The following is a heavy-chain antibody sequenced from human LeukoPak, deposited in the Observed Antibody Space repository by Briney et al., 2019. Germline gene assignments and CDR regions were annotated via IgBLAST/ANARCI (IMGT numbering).Heavy chain of an antibody. CDR1: GGTFSSYA. J-gene: IGHJ6*02. D-gene: IGHD2-21*02. V-gene: IGHV1-69*13. CDR3: ASSECGGDCYYYYYYGMDV. CDR2: IIPIFGTA. Sequence: SVKVSCKASGGTFSSYAISWVRQAPGQGLEWMGRIIPIFGTANYAQKFQGRVTITADESTSTAYMELSSLRSEDTAAYYCASSECGGDCYYYYYYGMDVWGQGTTVTVSS.